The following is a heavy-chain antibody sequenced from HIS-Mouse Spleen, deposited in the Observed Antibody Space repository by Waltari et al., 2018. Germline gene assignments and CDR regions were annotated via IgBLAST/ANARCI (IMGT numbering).Heavy chain of an antibody. J-gene: IGHJ4*02. CDR2: ISSSSSTI. D-gene: IGHD1-26*01. V-gene: IGHV3-48*01. CDR3: ARGASGSYYLVSVSDY. Sequence: EVQLVESGGGLVQPGGSLRLSCAASGFTFSSYSVNWVRQAPGKGLGWVSYISSSSSTIYYADSVKGRFTISRDNAKNSLYLQMNSLRAEDTAVYYCARGASGSYYLVSVSDYWGQGTLVTVSS. CDR1: GFTFSSYS.